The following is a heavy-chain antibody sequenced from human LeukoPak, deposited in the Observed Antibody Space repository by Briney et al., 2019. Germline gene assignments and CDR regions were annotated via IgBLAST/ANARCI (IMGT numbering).Heavy chain of an antibody. CDR1: GFTFDDYA. CDR3: ARGNRDSSGFYYYYGMDV. J-gene: IGHJ6*02. D-gene: IGHD3-22*01. CDR2: ISWNSENI. V-gene: IGHV3-9*01. Sequence: NPGGSLRLSCAASGFTFDDYAMFWVRQVPGKGLEWVSGISWNSENIGYAASVKGRFTISRDNAKNSLYLQMNSLRGEDTAFYYCARGNRDSSGFYYYYGMDVWGQGTTVTVSS.